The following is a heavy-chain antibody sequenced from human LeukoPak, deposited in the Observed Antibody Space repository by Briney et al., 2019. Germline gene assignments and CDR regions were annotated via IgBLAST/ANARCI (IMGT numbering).Heavy chain of an antibody. J-gene: IGHJ4*02. CDR3: ARGTIGYYGSGTSYYFDY. V-gene: IGHV1-8*01. CDR1: GYTFTSYD. D-gene: IGHD3-10*01. CDR2: MNPNSGNT. Sequence: ASVKVSCKASGYTFTSYDSNWVRQATGQGLEWMGWMNPNSGNTGYAQKFQGRVTMTRNTSISTAYMELSSLRSEDTAVYYCARGTIGYYGSGTSYYFDYWGQGTLVTVSS.